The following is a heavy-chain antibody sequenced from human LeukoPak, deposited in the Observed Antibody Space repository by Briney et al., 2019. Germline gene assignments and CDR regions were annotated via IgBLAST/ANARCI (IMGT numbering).Heavy chain of an antibody. Sequence: GASVKVSCKASGYTFSIYNMHWVRQAPGQGLEWMGIINPSGGSTSYAQKFQGRVTMTRDTSTSTVYMELSSLRSEDTAVYYCARQVVRGVTPLQYYYGMDVWGQGTTVTVSS. CDR2: INPSGGST. J-gene: IGHJ6*02. D-gene: IGHD3-10*01. CDR3: ARQVVRGVTPLQYYYGMDV. CDR1: GYTFSIYN. V-gene: IGHV1-46*01.